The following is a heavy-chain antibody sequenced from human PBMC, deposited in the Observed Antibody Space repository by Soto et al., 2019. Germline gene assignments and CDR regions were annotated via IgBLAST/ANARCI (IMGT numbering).Heavy chain of an antibody. CDR2: IRSKANSYAT. CDR1: GFTFSGSA. J-gene: IGHJ4*02. V-gene: IGHV3-73*01. Sequence: GGSLRLSCAASGFTFSGSAMHWVRQASGKGLEWVGRIRSKANSYATAYAASVKGRFTISRDDSKNTAYLQMNSLKTEDTAVYYCTRTNDFDWLLHIFDYWGQGTLVTVSS. CDR3: TRTNDFDWLLHIFDY. D-gene: IGHD3-9*01.